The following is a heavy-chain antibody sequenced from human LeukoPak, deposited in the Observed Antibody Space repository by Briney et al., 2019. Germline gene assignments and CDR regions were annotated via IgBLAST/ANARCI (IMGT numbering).Heavy chain of an antibody. CDR1: GGSISSGDHY. J-gene: IGHJ4*02. CDR3: ARAACGGGTCYSFDY. D-gene: IGHD2-15*01. Sequence: TLSLTCTVSGGSISSGDHYWTWIRQPPGKGLEWIGYVYYSGIAYYNPSLKSRVTMSVDTSNNQFSLRLSSVTAADTAVYYCARAACGGGTCYSFDYWGQGTLVTVSS. CDR2: VYYSGIA. V-gene: IGHV4-30-4*08.